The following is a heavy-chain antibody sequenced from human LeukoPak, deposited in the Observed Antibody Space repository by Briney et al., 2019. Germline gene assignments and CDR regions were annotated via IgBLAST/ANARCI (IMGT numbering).Heavy chain of an antibody. V-gene: IGHV4-59*08. J-gene: IGHJ4*02. CDR1: GGSFSGYY. Sequence: PSETLSLTCAVYGGSFSGYYWSWIRQPPGKGLEWIGYIYYSGSTNYNPSLKSRVTISVDTSKNQFSLKLSSVTAADTAVYYCARLVAVAGRIDYWGQGTLVTVSS. D-gene: IGHD6-19*01. CDR2: IYYSGST. CDR3: ARLVAVAGRIDY.